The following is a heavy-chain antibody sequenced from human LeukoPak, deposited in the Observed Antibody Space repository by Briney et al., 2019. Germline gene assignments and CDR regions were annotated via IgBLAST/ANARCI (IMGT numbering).Heavy chain of an antibody. D-gene: IGHD5-24*01. CDR3: ARDWVYKIDY. J-gene: IGHJ4*02. Sequence: GGSLRLSWETAGFTFSSYVMHWVRRTPGKGLVWVSRISHDGIISYADSVKGRFTISRDNAKNTLTLQMNSLRVEDTAVYFCARDWVYKIDYWGRGTLVTVSS. V-gene: IGHV3-74*01. CDR1: GFTFSSYV. CDR2: ISHDGII.